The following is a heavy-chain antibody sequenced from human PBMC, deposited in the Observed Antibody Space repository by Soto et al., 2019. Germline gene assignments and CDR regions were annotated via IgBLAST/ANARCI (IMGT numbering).Heavy chain of an antibody. CDR1: GGSISSYY. CDR2: IYYSGST. D-gene: IGHD3-10*01. V-gene: IGHV4-59*08. Sequence: QVQLQESGPGLVKPSETLSLACTVSGGSISSYYWSWIRQPPGKGLEWIGYIYYSGSTNYNPSLKSRATISLDTSKNQFSLKLSSVTAADTAVYYCARHNYGSGSTYFDYWGQGTLVTVSS. CDR3: ARHNYGSGSTYFDY. J-gene: IGHJ4*02.